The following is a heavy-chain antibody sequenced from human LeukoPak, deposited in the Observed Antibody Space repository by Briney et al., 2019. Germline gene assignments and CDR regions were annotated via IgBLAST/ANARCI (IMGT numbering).Heavy chain of an antibody. CDR3: AASWEVDAFDI. D-gene: IGHD1-26*01. CDR1: GGSISSYY. J-gene: IGHJ3*02. Sequence: SETLSLTCTVSGGSISSYYWSWIRQPPGKGLEWIGYIYYSGSTNYNPSLKSRVTISVDTSKNQFSLKLGSVTAADTAVYYCAASWEVDAFDIWGQGTMVTVSS. CDR2: IYYSGST. V-gene: IGHV4-59*01.